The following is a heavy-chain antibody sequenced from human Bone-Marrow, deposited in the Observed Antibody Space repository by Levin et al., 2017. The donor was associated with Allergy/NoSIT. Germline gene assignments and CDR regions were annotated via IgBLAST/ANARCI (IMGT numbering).Heavy chain of an antibody. J-gene: IGHJ4*02. CDR1: RFTFSAFG. CDR3: AKGRLGELSLDS. CDR2: ISGSGVAT. V-gene: IGHV3-23*01. Sequence: GESLKISCAASRFTFSAFGMHWVRQAPGKGLEWISAISGSGVATYYAESVKGRFFISRDNSRDTLYVQMNTLGVEDTAVYYCAKGRLGELSLDSWGQGTLVTVSS. D-gene: IGHD3-16*02.